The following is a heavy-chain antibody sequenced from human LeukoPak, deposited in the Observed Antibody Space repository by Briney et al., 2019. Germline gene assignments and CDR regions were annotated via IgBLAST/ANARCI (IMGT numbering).Heavy chain of an antibody. Sequence: GGSLRLSCAASGFTFSDYYMSWIRQAPGKGLERVSYINSSGSTIYYADSVKGRFTISRDNAKNSLYLQMNSLRAEDTAVYYCARDEQLVENWFDPWGQGTLVTVSS. V-gene: IGHV3-11*01. J-gene: IGHJ5*02. CDR1: GFTFSDYY. CDR3: ARDEQLVENWFDP. CDR2: INSSGSTI. D-gene: IGHD6-13*01.